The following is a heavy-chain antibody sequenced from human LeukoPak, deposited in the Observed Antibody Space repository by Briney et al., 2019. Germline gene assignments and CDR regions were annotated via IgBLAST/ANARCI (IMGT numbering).Heavy chain of an antibody. CDR2: ISSSGSTI. Sequence: GSLRLSCAASGFTFSDYYMSWIRQAPGKGLEWVSYISSSGSTIYYADSVKGRFTISRDNAKNSLYLQMNSLRVDDTGIYYCVKVAKYYYGSETYYFFEHWGQGTPVTASS. CDR3: VKVAKYYYGSETYYFFEH. J-gene: IGHJ4*02. CDR1: GFTFSDYY. D-gene: IGHD3-10*01. V-gene: IGHV3-11*04.